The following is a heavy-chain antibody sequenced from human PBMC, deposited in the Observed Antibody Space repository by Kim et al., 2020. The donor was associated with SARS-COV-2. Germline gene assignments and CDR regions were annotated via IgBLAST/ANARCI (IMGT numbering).Heavy chain of an antibody. Sequence: ASVKVSCKASGYPFTSYDINWVRQATGQGLEWMGWMNPNSGNTGYAQKFQGRVAMTRDTSINTAYMDLSSLRSEDTAVYYCARNPPNTGWFDPWGRGTLV. CDR1: GYPFTSYD. V-gene: IGHV1-8*01. CDR2: MNPNSGNT. CDR3: ARNPPNTGWFDP. J-gene: IGHJ5*02.